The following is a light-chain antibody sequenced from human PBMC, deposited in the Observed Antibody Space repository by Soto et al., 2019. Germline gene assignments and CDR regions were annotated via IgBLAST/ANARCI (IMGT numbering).Light chain of an antibody. Sequence: QSALTQPASVSGSPGQSITISCTGPSSDVGAYTFVSWYQQHPDKVPKLMIFDVSRRPSGVSDRFSGSKSGNPASLTISGLQPEDEADYYCSSYTSSSTHVFGSGTKITVL. CDR1: SSDVGAYTF. CDR2: DVS. V-gene: IGLV2-14*03. CDR3: SSYTSSSTHV. J-gene: IGLJ1*01.